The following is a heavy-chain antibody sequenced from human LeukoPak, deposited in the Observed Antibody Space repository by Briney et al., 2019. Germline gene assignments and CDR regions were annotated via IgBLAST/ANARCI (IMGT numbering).Heavy chain of an antibody. CDR2: IIPIFGTA. CDR3: ARDLRRRYCSSTSCPNDAFDI. V-gene: IGHV1-69*05. Sequence: GASVKVSCKASGGTFSSYAISWVRQAPGQELEWMGGIIPIFGTANYAQKFQGRVTITTDESTSTAYMELSSLRSEDTAVYYCARDLRRRYCSSTSCPNDAFDIWGQGTMVTGSS. CDR1: GGTFSSYA. J-gene: IGHJ3*02. D-gene: IGHD2-2*01.